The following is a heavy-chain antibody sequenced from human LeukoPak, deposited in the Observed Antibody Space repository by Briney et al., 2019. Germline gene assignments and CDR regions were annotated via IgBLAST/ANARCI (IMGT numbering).Heavy chain of an antibody. CDR3: ARREWLLPSTFDY. Sequence: SETLSLTCTVSGGSISSSSYYWRWIRQPPGKGLEWIGSIYYSGSTYYNPSLKSRVTISVDTSKNQFSLKLSSVTAADTAVYYCARREWLLPSTFDYWGQGTLATVSS. V-gene: IGHV4-39*07. CDR1: GGSISSSSYY. CDR2: IYYSGST. D-gene: IGHD3-3*01. J-gene: IGHJ4*02.